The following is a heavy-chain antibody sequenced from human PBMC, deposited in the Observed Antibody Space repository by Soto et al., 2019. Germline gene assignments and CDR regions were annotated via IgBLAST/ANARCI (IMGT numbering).Heavy chain of an antibody. J-gene: IGHJ4*02. CDR2: ISGSGGST. Sequence: GGSLRLSCAASGFTFSSYAMSWVRQAPGKGLEWVSAISGSGGSTYYADSVKGRFTISRDNSKNTLYLQMNSLRAEDTAVYYCAKSNYGSGSYSAFDYWGQGTLVTVSS. V-gene: IGHV3-23*01. CDR3: AKSNYGSGSYSAFDY. D-gene: IGHD3-10*01. CDR1: GFTFSSYA.